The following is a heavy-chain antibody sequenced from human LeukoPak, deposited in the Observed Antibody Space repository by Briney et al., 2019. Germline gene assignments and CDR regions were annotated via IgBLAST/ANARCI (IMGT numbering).Heavy chain of an antibody. D-gene: IGHD1-26*01. V-gene: IGHV4-61*01. Sequence: SETLSLTCTVSGGSVGSGSYYWSWIRQPPGKGLEWIGYIYYSGSTNYNPSLKSRVTISVDTSKNQFSLKLSSVTAADTAVYYCAREGSYGVRWFDPWGQGTLVTVSS. CDR2: IYYSGST. CDR1: GGSVGSGSYY. J-gene: IGHJ5*02. CDR3: AREGSYGVRWFDP.